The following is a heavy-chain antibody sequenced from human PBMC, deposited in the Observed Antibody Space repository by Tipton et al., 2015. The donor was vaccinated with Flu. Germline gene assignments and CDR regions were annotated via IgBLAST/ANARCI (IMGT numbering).Heavy chain of an antibody. CDR3: ARVKHYYDSSGYYPIRFDAFDI. V-gene: IGHV4-38-2*02. CDR2: IYHSGST. J-gene: IGHJ3*02. Sequence: LRLSCTVSGYSISSRYYWGWIRQPPGKGLEWIGSIYHSGSTYYNPSLKSRVTISVDTSKNQFSLKLSSVTAADTAVYYCARVKHYYDSSGYYPIRFDAFDIWGQGTMVTVSS. CDR1: GYSISSRYY. D-gene: IGHD3-22*01.